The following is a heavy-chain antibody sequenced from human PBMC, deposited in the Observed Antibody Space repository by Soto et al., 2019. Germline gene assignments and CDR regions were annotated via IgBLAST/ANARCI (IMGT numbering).Heavy chain of an antibody. CDR3: ARDLRGYSYGDYYYYGMDV. D-gene: IGHD5-18*01. V-gene: IGHV3-13*01. CDR1: GFTFSSYD. J-gene: IGHJ6*02. CDR2: IGTAGDT. Sequence: EVQLVESGGGLVQPGGSLRLSCAASGFTFSSYDMHWVRQATGKGLEWVSAIGTAGDTYYPGSVKGRFTISRENAKNSLYLQMNSLRAEDTAVYYCARDLRGYSYGDYYYYGMDVWGQGTTVTVSS.